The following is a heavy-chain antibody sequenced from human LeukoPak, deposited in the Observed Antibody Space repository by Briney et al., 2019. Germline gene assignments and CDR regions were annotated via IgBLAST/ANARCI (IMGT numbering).Heavy chain of an antibody. CDR2: MNPNSGNT. V-gene: IGHV1-8*01. Sequence: ASVKVSCKASGYTFTSYDINWARQATGQGLEWMGWMNPNSGNTGYAQKFQGRVTMTRNTSISTTYMELSSLRSEDTAVYYCARLPYYYGSAQVGYYYYYGMDVWGQGTTVTVSS. J-gene: IGHJ6*02. CDR3: ARLPYYYGSAQVGYYYYYGMDV. D-gene: IGHD3-10*01. CDR1: GYTFTSYD.